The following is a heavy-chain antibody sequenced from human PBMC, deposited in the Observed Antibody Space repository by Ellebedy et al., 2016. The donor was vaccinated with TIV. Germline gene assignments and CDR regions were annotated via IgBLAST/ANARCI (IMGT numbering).Heavy chain of an antibody. CDR3: ARDQELLWFGELLSLLDYFDY. CDR1: GFTFDDYA. CDR2: ISWNSGSI. J-gene: IGHJ4*02. Sequence: SLKISCAASGFTFDDYAMHWVRQAPGKGLEWVSGISWNSGSIGYADSVKGRFTISRDNAKNSLYLQMNSLRAEDTAVYYCARDQELLWFGELLSLLDYFDYWGQGTLVTVSS. D-gene: IGHD3-10*01. V-gene: IGHV3-9*01.